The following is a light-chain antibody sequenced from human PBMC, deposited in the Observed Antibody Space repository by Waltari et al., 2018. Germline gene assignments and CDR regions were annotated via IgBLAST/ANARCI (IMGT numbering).Light chain of an antibody. J-gene: IGLJ2*01. V-gene: IGLV2-14*03. CDR2: DVS. CDR3: MSYTSSSSWI. Sequence: QSALTQPASVSGSPGQSITLPCTGTSSDVGAYNYVSWYQQHPGKAPKLMISDVSDRPSGVSNRVSGSKSGNTASLTISGLQAEDEADYFCMSYTSSSSWIFGGGTKLTVL. CDR1: SSDVGAYNY.